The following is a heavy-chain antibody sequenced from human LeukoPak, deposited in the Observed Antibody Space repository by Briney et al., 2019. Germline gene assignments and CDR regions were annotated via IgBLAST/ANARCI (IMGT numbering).Heavy chain of an antibody. CDR3: ARDIVVVPAAKDGMDV. CDR1: GFTFSSYS. Sequence: GGSLRLSCAASGFTFSSYSMNWVRQAPGKGLEWVSSISSSSSYIYYADSVKGRFTISRDNAKNSLYLQMNSLRAEDMAVYYCARDIVVVPAAKDGMDVWGQGTTVAVSS. D-gene: IGHD2-2*01. V-gene: IGHV3-21*01. J-gene: IGHJ6*02. CDR2: ISSSSSYI.